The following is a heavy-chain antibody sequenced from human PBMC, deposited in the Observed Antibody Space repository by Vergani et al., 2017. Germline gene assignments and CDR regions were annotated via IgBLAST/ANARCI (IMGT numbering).Heavy chain of an antibody. J-gene: IGHJ4*02. V-gene: IGHV1-2*02. D-gene: IGHD6-13*01. Sequence: QVQLVQSGAEVGKPGASVKISCKASGYTFTAYYIHWVRQAPGQGLEWMGWINPNSGGTNYAQKFQGRVTMTRDTSISTAYMELSRLRSDDTAVYYCARIAAAGSGYWGQGTLVTVSS. CDR1: GYTFTAYY. CDR2: INPNSGGT. CDR3: ARIAAAGSGY.